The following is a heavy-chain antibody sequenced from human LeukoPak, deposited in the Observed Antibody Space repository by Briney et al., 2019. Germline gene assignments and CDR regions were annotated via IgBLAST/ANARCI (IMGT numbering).Heavy chain of an antibody. V-gene: IGHV3-53*01. CDR3: ARGGIVANYLFDY. D-gene: IGHD3-22*01. J-gene: IGHJ4*02. CDR2: ICSGGST. Sequence: QPGGSLRLSCAASGFTASSNYMSWVRQAPGKGLEWVSVICSGGSTYYADSVKGRFTISRDNSKNTLYLQMNSLRAEDTAVYYCARGGIVANYLFDYWGQGTLVTVSS. CDR1: GFTASSNY.